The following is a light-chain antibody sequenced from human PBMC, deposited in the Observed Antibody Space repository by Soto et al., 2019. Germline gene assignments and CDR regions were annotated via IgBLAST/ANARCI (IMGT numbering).Light chain of an antibody. CDR2: GAS. V-gene: IGKV3-20*01. CDR3: QQYYSSPYT. CDR1: LIFSGNY. Sequence: EIVLTQSPGTLSLSPGETATLSCRASLIFSGNYLGWYQQKPGQAPRLLIYGASSRATGIPDRSSGSGSGTDFTLTISRLEPEDFAVYYCQQYYSSPYTFGQGTKLEIK. J-gene: IGKJ2*01.